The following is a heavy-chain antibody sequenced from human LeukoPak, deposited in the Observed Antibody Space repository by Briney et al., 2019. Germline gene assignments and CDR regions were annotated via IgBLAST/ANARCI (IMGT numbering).Heavy chain of an antibody. V-gene: IGHV4-39*07. CDR1: GGSISSSSYY. Sequence: SETLSLTCTVSGGSISSSSYYWGWIRQPPGKGLEWIGSIYYSGSTYYNPSLKSRVTISVDTSKNQFSLKLSSVTAADTAVYYCARESGWYDPYYFDYWGQGTLVTVSS. D-gene: IGHD6-19*01. J-gene: IGHJ4*02. CDR2: IYYSGST. CDR3: ARESGWYDPYYFDY.